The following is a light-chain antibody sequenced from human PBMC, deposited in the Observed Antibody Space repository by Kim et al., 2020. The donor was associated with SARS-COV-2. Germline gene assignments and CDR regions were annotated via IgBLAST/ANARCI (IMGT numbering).Light chain of an antibody. CDR1: QSVNSY. J-gene: IGKJ2*01. CDR2: DAS. Sequence: EIVLTQSPATLSLSPGDRATLSCRASQSVNSYLAWYQQKPGQAPRLLIYDASNRATGIPARFSGSGSGTDFTLTITSLEPEDFAVYYCQHRSDWPNTFGQRTKLEI. V-gene: IGKV3-11*01. CDR3: QHRSDWPNT.